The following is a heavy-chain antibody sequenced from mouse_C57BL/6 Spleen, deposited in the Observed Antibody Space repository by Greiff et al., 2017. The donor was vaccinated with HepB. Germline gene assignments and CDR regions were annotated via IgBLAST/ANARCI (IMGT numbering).Heavy chain of an antibody. V-gene: IGHV1-81*01. CDR2: IYPRSGNT. CDR3: ARRNDSNYDAMDY. D-gene: IGHD2-5*01. J-gene: IGHJ4*01. CDR1: GYTFTSYG. Sequence: QVQLQQSGAELARPGASVKLSCKASGYTFTSYGISWVKQRTGQGLEWIGEIYPRSGNTYYNEKFKGKATLTADKSSSTAYMELRSLTSEDSAVYFCARRNDSNYDAMDYGGQGTSVTVSS.